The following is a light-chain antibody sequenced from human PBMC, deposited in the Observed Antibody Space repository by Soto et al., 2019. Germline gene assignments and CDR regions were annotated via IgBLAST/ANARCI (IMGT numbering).Light chain of an antibody. CDR1: QSVSSY. CDR2: DAS. CDR3: EQRSNWRPGGSL. Sequence: EIVLTQSPATLSLSPGERATLSCRASQSVSSYLAWYQQKPGQAPRLLIYDASNRATGIPARFSGSGSGTDVTPTMRSPEPGDCPVYYWEQRSNWRPGGSLLGQGTKVEIK. V-gene: IGKV3-11*01. J-gene: IGKJ1*01.